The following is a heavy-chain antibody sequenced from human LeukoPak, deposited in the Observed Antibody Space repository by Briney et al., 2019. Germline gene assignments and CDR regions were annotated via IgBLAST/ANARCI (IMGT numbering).Heavy chain of an antibody. J-gene: IGHJ5*02. D-gene: IGHD1-1*01. CDR1: GFTFSTYA. V-gene: IGHV3-23*01. CDR2: LSDSGAGT. CDR3: AKMLLERRRGNWFDP. Sequence: AGGSLRLSCAASGFTFSTYAMGWARQAPGKGLEWVSGLSDSGAGTFYADSVKGRFTISRDNSKNTVYLQMNGLRADDTAVYYCAKMLLERRRGNWFDPWGQGTLVTVSS.